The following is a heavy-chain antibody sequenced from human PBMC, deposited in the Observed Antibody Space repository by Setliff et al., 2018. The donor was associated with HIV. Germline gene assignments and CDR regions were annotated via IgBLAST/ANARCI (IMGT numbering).Heavy chain of an antibody. CDR3: ARLDSSGYYRSFDV. J-gene: IGHJ3*01. Sequence: GESLKISCKASGYTFTNYWTARVRQMPGKGLEWMGIIHPRDFDIKYSQSFQGQVTISADKSLSTAYLQWNSLKASDTALYYCARLDSSGYYRSFDVWVQGTMVTVSS. V-gene: IGHV5-51*01. CDR1: GYTFTNYW. D-gene: IGHD3-22*01. CDR2: IHPRDFDI.